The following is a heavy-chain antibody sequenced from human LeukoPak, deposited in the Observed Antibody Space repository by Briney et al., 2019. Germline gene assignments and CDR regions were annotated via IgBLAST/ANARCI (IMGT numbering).Heavy chain of an antibody. D-gene: IGHD2-15*01. J-gene: IGHJ4*02. V-gene: IGHV4-59*08. CDR3: ARRYCSGGSCYSSFDY. CDR2: IYYSGST. Sequence: SETLSLTCTVSGGSISSYYWSWIRQPPGKGLEWIGYIYYSGSTNYNPSFKSRVTISADTSKNQFSLKLSSATAADTAVHYCARRYCSGGSCYSSFDYWGQGSLVTVSS. CDR1: GGSISSYY.